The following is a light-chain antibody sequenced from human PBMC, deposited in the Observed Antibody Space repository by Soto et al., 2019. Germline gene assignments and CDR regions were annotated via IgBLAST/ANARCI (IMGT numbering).Light chain of an antibody. J-gene: IGKJ1*01. V-gene: IGKV1-5*03. Sequence: DIQMTQSPSPLSASVGDRVTITCRASQSISSWLAWYQQKPGKAPKLLIYKASSLESGVPSRFSGSGSGTAFTLTISSLQPDDFATYYCQQYNSYWTLGQGTKVEI. CDR2: KAS. CDR1: QSISSW. CDR3: QQYNSYWT.